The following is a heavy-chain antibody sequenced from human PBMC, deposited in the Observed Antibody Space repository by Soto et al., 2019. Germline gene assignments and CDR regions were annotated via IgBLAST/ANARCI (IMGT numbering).Heavy chain of an antibody. CDR2: IYYSGST. D-gene: IGHD2-2*01. CDR1: GGSVSRGGYY. V-gene: IGHV4-31*03. CDR3: ARAIVVVPAAKYYFDY. J-gene: IGHJ4*02. Sequence: PSVPLPPSGTFSGGSVSRGGYYWSWIRQHPGKGLEWIGYIYYSGSTYYNPSLKSRVTISVDTSKNQFSLKLSSVTAADTAVYYCARAIVVVPAAKYYFDYWGQGTLVTVSS.